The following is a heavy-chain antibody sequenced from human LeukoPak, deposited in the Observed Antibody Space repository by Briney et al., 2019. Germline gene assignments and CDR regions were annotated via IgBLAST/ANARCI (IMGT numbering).Heavy chain of an antibody. CDR2: INPKNGGT. V-gene: IGHV1-2*02. D-gene: IGHD6-25*01. CDR1: GYNFAHN. J-gene: IGHJ4*02. CDR3: VVSIQAAAIPAFDS. Sequence: GASVKVSCKASGYNFAHNIHWVRQAPGQGHEFMGWINPKNGGTKYAQNFQGRATMTRGTSISTVYMELSSLGSDDTAVYYCVVSIQAAAIPAFDSWGQGTLVTVSS.